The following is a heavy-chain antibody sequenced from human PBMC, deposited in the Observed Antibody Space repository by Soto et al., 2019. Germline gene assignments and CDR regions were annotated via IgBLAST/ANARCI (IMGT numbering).Heavy chain of an antibody. Sequence: GGSLRLSCAASGFTFSDHYMDWVRQAPGKGLEWIGRSRSKPNSYITEYAASVKGRFTISRDESKNSVYLQMEGLKTEDTAIYLCASHTVSGILPAMDVWGQGTAVTVSS. CDR2: SRSKPNSYIT. J-gene: IGHJ6*02. D-gene: IGHD6-19*01. V-gene: IGHV3-72*01. CDR1: GFTFSDHY. CDR3: ASHTVSGILPAMDV.